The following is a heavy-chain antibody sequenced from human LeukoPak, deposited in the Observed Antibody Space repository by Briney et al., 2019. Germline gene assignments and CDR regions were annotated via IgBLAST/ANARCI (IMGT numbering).Heavy chain of an antibody. CDR3: VRGSAELLWFAEPRPWTFYY. Sequence: PGGSLRLSCAASGFTFSRSEMNWVRQAPGKGLEWLSYISPSAGTIFYADSVKGRFTISRDNAKNSLYLQMNSLRVEDTAVYYCVRGSAELLWFAEPRPWTFYYWGQGTLVTVSS. CDR1: GFTFSRSE. J-gene: IGHJ4*02. D-gene: IGHD3-10*01. V-gene: IGHV3-48*03. CDR2: ISPSAGTI.